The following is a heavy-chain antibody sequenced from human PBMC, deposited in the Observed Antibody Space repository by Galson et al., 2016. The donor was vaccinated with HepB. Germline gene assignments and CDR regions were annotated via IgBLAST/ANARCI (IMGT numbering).Heavy chain of an antibody. V-gene: IGHV1-18*01. CDR2: ITTNNGNS. Sequence: SVKVSCKASGYTFPSYDISWVRQAPGQGLEWMGWITTNNGNSNYAQKLQGRVTMTTDTSTSTAYVELRSLRSDDTAVYYRARGGASFAFDSCGQGTLVTVSS. CDR3: ARGGASFAFDS. CDR1: GYTFPSYD. J-gene: IGHJ4*02.